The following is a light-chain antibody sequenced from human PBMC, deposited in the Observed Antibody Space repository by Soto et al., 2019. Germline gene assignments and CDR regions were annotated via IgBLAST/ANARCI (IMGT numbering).Light chain of an antibody. J-gene: IGKJ3*01. CDR3: QQYDSIPFT. CDR2: DAS. CDR1: QDISKY. Sequence: DIQMTQSPSSLSASVGDRVTITCQASQDISKYLNWYQQKPGKAPKLLIYDASNLEAGFPSRFSGTGSGTFYTFTISSLHPEDFATYHCQQYDSIPFTFGPGTKVEIK. V-gene: IGKV1-33*01.